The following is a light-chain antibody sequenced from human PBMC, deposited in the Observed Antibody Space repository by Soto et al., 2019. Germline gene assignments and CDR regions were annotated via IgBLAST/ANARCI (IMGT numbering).Light chain of an antibody. V-gene: IGKV3-15*01. CDR1: QSVSSN. J-gene: IGKJ5*01. CDR2: GES. Sequence: IGRTQSPATLSVSPGDRATLSCRASQSVSSNLGWYQQRPGQAPRLLIYGESTRATGIPARFSGSGSGTEFPLTISILQSEDSAVYFCQQYNNWSSIAFGQGTRLEIK. CDR3: QQYNNWSSIA.